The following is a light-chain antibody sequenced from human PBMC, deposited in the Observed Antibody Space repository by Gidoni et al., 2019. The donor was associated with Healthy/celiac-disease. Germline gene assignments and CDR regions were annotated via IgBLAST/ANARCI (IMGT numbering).Light chain of an antibody. CDR3: QQRSNWPRGFT. Sequence: EIVLTQSPATLSLSPGERATLSCRASPSVSSDLPWYQQKPGQAPRLLIYDASNRATGIPARFSGSGSGTDFTLTISSLEPEDFAVYYCQQRSNWPRGFTFGQGTRLEIK. J-gene: IGKJ5*01. CDR1: PSVSSD. V-gene: IGKV3-11*01. CDR2: DAS.